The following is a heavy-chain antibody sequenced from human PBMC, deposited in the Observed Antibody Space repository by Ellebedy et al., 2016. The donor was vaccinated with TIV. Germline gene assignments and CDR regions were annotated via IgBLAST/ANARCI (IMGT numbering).Heavy chain of an antibody. J-gene: IGHJ4*02. Sequence: SVKVSXXASGGTFSSYAISWVRQAPGQGLEWMGGIIPIFGTPSYAQKFQGRVTMTRDTSTSTVYMELSSLRSEDTAVYYCARAGPYSVFDYWGQGTLVTVSS. CDR1: GGTFSSYA. V-gene: IGHV1-69*05. CDR2: IIPIFGTP. D-gene: IGHD1-26*01. CDR3: ARAGPYSVFDY.